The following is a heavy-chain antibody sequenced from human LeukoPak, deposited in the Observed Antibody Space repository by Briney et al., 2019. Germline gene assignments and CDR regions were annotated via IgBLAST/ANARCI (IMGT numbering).Heavy chain of an antibody. CDR3: ARLYYDFWSGYYLNDY. CDR1: GFTFSSYW. CDR2: IKRDGSEK. D-gene: IGHD3-3*01. J-gene: IGHJ4*02. V-gene: IGHV3-7*01. Sequence: GGSLRLSCAASGFTFSSYWMSWVRQAPGKGLEWVANIKRDGSEKYYVDSVKGRFTISRDNAKNSLYLQMNSLRAEDTAVYYCARLYYDFWSGYYLNDYWGQGTLVTVSS.